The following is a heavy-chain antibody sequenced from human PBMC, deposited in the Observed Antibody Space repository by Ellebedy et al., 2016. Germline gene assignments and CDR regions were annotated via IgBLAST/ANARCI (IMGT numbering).Heavy chain of an antibody. D-gene: IGHD5-12*01. Sequence: ASVKVSCKASGYTFTGYYIHWVRQAPGQGLEWIGWINPNGGVTKYARKFQGRVTMTRDTSISTAYMDLKRLRSDDTAGYYCARGGELSAYSGYRHWFDPWGQGTLVTVSS. CDR1: GYTFTGYY. CDR3: ARGGELSAYSGYRHWFDP. J-gene: IGHJ5*02. V-gene: IGHV1-2*02. CDR2: INPNGGVT.